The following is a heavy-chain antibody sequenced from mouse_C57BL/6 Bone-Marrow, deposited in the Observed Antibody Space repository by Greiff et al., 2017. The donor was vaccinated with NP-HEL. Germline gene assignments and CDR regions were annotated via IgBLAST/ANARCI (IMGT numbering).Heavy chain of an antibody. J-gene: IGHJ4*01. CDR2: INPSSGYT. D-gene: IGHD6-1*01. Sequence: QVQLKESGAELAKPGASVKLSCKASGYTFTSYWMHWVKQRPGQGLEWIGYINPSSGYTKYNQKFKDKATLTADKSSSTAYMQLSSLTYEDSAVYYCARRNPLYYYAMDYWGQGTSVTVSS. CDR3: ARRNPLYYYAMDY. CDR1: GYTFTSYW. V-gene: IGHV1-7*01.